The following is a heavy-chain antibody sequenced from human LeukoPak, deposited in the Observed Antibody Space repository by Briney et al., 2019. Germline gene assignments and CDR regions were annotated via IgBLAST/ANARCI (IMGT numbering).Heavy chain of an antibody. D-gene: IGHD3-10*01. Sequence: GGSLRLSCAAFGFTFNNFGMHWVRQAPGKGLEWVALISYDGSKKYYSESVEGRFTISRDNSKNTLSLQMNSLRPEDTAVYHCVKGRYTGSSFFDYWGQGTLVTVSS. J-gene: IGHJ4*02. CDR2: ISYDGSKK. CDR1: GFTFNNFG. V-gene: IGHV3-30*18. CDR3: VKGRYTGSSFFDY.